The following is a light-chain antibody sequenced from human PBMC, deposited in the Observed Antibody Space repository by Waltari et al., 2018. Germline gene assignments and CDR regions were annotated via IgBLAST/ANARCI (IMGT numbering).Light chain of an antibody. CDR1: SGSIDSEY. CDR2: KDK. CDR3: QSVDDNYKDV. J-gene: IGLJ6*01. Sequence: VFTQPHSVSGSPGQTVTISCTRNSGSIDSEYVQWYQQRPGSGPTTLIYKDKQRPSGVPDRFSASIDRSSNSASLAISALKSEDEADYFCQSVDDNYKDVFGSGTKLTVF. V-gene: IGLV6-57*03.